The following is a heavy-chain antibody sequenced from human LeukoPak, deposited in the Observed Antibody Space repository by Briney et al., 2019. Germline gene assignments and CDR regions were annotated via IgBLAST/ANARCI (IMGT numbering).Heavy chain of an antibody. CDR3: ARDPLGYSSSDLDS. CDR1: GYTFTGYY. D-gene: IGHD6-13*01. V-gene: IGHV1-2*06. J-gene: IGHJ4*02. Sequence: ASVKLSCKASGYTFTGYYIHWVRQAPGQGLEWMGRINPNSAGTNYAQKFQGRVTMTRDTSISTAYMELSRLRSDDTAVYYCARDPLGYSSSDLDSWGQGTLVTVSS. CDR2: INPNSAGT.